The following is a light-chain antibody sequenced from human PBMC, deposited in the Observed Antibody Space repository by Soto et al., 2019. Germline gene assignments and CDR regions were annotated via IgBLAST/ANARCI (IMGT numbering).Light chain of an antibody. CDR3: SSYTRSSTHVV. Sequence: QSALTQPASVSGSPGQSITISCTGTSSDVGGYNYVSWYQQHPGKAPKLMIYDVSNRPSGVSNRFSGSKSGNTASLTISGLQAEDEAVYYCSSYTRSSTHVVFGGGTKLTVL. CDR1: SSDVGGYNY. J-gene: IGLJ2*01. V-gene: IGLV2-14*01. CDR2: DVS.